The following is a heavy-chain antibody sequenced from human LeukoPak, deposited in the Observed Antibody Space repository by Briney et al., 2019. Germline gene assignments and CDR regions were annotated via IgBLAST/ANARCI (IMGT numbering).Heavy chain of an antibody. CDR3: ARHGLERRPHGFDY. V-gene: IGHV4-59*08. J-gene: IGHJ4*02. Sequence: PSETLSLTCTVSGGSISDYFWSWIRQPPGKGLEWIGFIIYSGSTDHNPSLKSRVTISVDASKNQFSLKLTSVTAADTAVYYCARHGLERRPHGFDYWGQGTLVTVSS. D-gene: IGHD1-1*01. CDR2: IIYSGST. CDR1: GGSISDYF.